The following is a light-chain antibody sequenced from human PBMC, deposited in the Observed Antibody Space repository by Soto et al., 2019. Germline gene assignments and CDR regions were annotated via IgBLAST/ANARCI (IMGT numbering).Light chain of an antibody. Sequence: DIQMTQSPSTLSASVGDRVTITCRASQSISSWLAWYQQKPGKAPKLLIYKASSLESGVPSRFSGSGSGTEFTLTISSLQPDDFATYYCQQHNSSFGQGTKLEIK. CDR1: QSISSW. CDR2: KAS. V-gene: IGKV1-5*03. J-gene: IGKJ2*01. CDR3: QQHNSS.